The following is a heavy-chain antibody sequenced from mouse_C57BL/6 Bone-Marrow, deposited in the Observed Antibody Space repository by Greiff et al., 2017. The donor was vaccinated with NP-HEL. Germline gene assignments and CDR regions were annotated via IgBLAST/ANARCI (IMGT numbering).Heavy chain of an antibody. CDR3: ARPPSHYYGSSPYYFDY. CDR2: ISGGGGNT. V-gene: IGHV5-9*01. Sequence: EVMLVESGGGLVKPGGSLKLSCAASGFTFSSYTMSWVRQTPEQRLEWVATISGGGGNTYYPDSVKGRFTISRDNAKNTLYLQMSSLRSEDTALYYCARPPSHYYGSSPYYFDYWGQGTTLTVSS. D-gene: IGHD1-1*01. CDR1: GFTFSSYT. J-gene: IGHJ2*01.